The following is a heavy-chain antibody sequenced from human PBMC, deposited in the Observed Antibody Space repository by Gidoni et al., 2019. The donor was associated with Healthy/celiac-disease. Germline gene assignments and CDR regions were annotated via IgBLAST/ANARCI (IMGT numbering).Heavy chain of an antibody. CDR3: TTDLDCSSTSCQY. D-gene: IGHD2-2*01. Sequence: EVQLVESGGGLVKPGGSLRLSCAASGFTFRNAWMNWVRQAPGKGLEWVGRIKSKTDGGTTDYAAPVKGRFTISRDDSKNTLYLQMNSLKTEDTAVYYCTTDLDCSSTSCQYWGQGTLVTVSS. CDR1: GFTFRNAW. V-gene: IGHV3-15*07. CDR2: IKSKTDGGTT. J-gene: IGHJ4*02.